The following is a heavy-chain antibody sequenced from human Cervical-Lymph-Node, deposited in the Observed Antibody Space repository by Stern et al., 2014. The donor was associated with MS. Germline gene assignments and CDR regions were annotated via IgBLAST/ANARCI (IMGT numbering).Heavy chain of an antibody. V-gene: IGHV3-33*01. Sequence: QVQLVQSGGGVVQPGRSLRLSCAASGFTFNSYGMHWVRQAPGKGLEWVAVIWYDGSNKYYPDSVKGRFTISRDNSKNTVYLQMNSLRAEDTAVYYCARELQSISLEIADYKYYGLDVWGQGTTVTVSS. D-gene: IGHD2-21*01. CDR2: IWYDGSNK. J-gene: IGHJ6*02. CDR1: GFTFNSYG. CDR3: ARELQSISLEIADYKYYGLDV.